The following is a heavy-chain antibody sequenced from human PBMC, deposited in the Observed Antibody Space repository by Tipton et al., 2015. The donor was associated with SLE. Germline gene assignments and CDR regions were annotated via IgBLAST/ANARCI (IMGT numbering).Heavy chain of an antibody. V-gene: IGHV3-23*01. CDR2: ISGSGGP. D-gene: IGHD2-2*02. CDR1: GFTFSSYA. CDR3: ARDVGYCSSTSCYRAFDI. J-gene: IGHJ3*02. Sequence: GSLRLSCAASGFTFSSYAMSWVRQAPGKGLEWASGISGSGGPYYADSVKGRFTISRDNAKNSLYLQMNSLRAEDTAVYYCARDVGYCSSTSCYRAFDIWGQGTMVTVSS.